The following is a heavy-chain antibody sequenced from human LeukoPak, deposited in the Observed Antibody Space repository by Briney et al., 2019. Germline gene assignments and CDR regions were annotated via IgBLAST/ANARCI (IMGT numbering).Heavy chain of an antibody. D-gene: IGHD6-19*01. CDR3: ARDRGQWLADAFDI. CDR1: GYTFTSYG. Sequence: ASVKVPCKASGYTFTSYGISWVRQAPGQGLEWMGWISAYNGNTNYAQKLQGRVTMTTDTSTSTAYMELRSLRSDDTAVYYCARDRGQWLADAFDIWGQGTMVTVSS. V-gene: IGHV1-18*01. CDR2: ISAYNGNT. J-gene: IGHJ3*02.